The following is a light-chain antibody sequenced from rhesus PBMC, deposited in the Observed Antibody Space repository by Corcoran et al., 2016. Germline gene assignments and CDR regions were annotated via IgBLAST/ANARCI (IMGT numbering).Light chain of an antibody. Sequence: DIQMTQSPSSLSASVGDRVTITCRACQGITNDLAWYQQQPGETPKLLIYEASSLQSGIPSRFSVSGSGTDVTLTISSLQSEDFATYYCQHYYSTPYNYGQGTKVEIK. CDR1: QGITND. CDR2: EAS. V-gene: IGKV1-25*01. CDR3: QHYYSTPYN. J-gene: IGKJ2*01.